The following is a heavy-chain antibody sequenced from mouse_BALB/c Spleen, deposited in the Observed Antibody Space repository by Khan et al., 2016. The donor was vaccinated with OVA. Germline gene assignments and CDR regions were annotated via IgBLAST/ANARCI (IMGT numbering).Heavy chain of an antibody. V-gene: IGHV3-2*02. J-gene: IGHJ1*01. CDR1: GYSITSDYA. CDR2: ISYSGST. Sequence: EVKLEESGPGLVKPSQSLSLTCTVTGYSITSDYAWNWIRQFPGNKLEWMGYISYSGSTSYNPSLKSRISITRDTSKNRFFLQLNSVTTGDTATYYCARRAYYANWYFDVWGAGTTVTVSS. CDR3: ARRAYYANWYFDV. D-gene: IGHD1-1*02.